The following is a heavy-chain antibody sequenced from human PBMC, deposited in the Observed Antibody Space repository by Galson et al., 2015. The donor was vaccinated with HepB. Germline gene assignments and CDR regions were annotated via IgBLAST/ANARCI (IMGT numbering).Heavy chain of an antibody. Sequence: SLRLSCAASGFAFRSYAMHWVRQAPGKGLEWVAVLAYDGGDKYYADSVEGRFTISRDNAKNTLYLQMNSLRGEDTAVYYCARGGTIAARPCDFWGQGTLVSVSS. V-gene: IGHV3-30-3*01. CDR2: LAYDGGDK. J-gene: IGHJ4*02. D-gene: IGHD6-6*01. CDR3: ARGGTIAARPCDF. CDR1: GFAFRSYA.